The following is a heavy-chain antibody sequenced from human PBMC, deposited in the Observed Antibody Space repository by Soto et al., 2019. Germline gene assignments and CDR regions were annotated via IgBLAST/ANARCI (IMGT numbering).Heavy chain of an antibody. J-gene: IGHJ3*02. Sequence: EVQLLESGGGLVQPGGSLRLSCAASGFTFSSYAMSWVRQAPGKGLEWDSAISGSGGSTYYADSVKGRFTISRDNSKNTLHLQMNSLRAEDTAVYYCAKPGSSGYYGGDDAFDTWGQGTMGTVSA. D-gene: IGHD3-22*01. CDR3: AKPGSSGYYGGDDAFDT. V-gene: IGHV3-23*01. CDR2: ISGSGGST. CDR1: GFTFSSYA.